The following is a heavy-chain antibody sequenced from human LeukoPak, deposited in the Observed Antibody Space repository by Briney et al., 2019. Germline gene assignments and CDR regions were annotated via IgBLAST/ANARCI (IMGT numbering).Heavy chain of an antibody. D-gene: IGHD5-12*01. J-gene: IGHJ5*02. CDR3: ARDIVATGFDP. V-gene: IGHV1-18*01. CDR1: GYTFTTYG. CDR2: ISTYDGDT. Sequence: ASVKVSCKASGYTFTTYGITWVRQAPGQGLEWMGWISTYDGDTNYAQKLQGRVTMTTDTSTNTAYMELRSLRSDDTAVYYCARDIVATGFDPWGQGTLVTVSS.